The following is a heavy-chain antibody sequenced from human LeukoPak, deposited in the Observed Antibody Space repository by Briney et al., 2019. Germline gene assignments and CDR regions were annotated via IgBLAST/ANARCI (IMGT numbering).Heavy chain of an antibody. CDR3: ARNIVRRTAFDY. J-gene: IGHJ4*02. D-gene: IGHD5-12*01. CDR2: IYYNGTP. V-gene: IGHV4-31*03. Sequence: NPSETLSLTRPVSAGSISSGTYYSSWIRQPPRNGQEWMGYIYYNGTPYRNPSLKSRVAISADTSNNQLSLKLSSVTAADTAVYYCARNIVRRTAFDYWGQGPLVTVSS. CDR1: AGSISSGTYY.